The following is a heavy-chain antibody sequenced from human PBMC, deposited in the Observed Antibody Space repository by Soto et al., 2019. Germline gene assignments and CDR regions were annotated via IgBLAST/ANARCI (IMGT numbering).Heavy chain of an antibody. Sequence: WETLSLTCTVSGGSISSYYWSWIRQPPGKGLEWIGYIYYSGSTNYNPSLKSRVTISVDTSKNQFSLKLSSVTAADTAVYYCARVERGYSYGADYWGQGTQVTVS. CDR1: GGSISSYY. J-gene: IGHJ4*02. CDR2: IYYSGST. D-gene: IGHD5-18*01. CDR3: ARVERGYSYGADY. V-gene: IGHV4-59*01.